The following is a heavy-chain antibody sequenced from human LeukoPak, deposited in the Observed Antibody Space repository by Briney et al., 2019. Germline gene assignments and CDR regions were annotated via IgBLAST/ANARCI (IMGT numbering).Heavy chain of an antibody. J-gene: IGHJ4*02. CDR1: GFTFNNYG. D-gene: IGHD3-16*01. CDR3: VDLGHRD. CDR2: IWFDGSYT. V-gene: IGHV3-33*03. Sequence: GGSLRLSCAASGFTFNNYGVHWVRQAPGKGLEWVAVIWFDGSYTYYADSVKGRFTISRDNAKNSLFLQMNNLRVEDTAVYFCVDLGHRDCGQGTQVTVSS.